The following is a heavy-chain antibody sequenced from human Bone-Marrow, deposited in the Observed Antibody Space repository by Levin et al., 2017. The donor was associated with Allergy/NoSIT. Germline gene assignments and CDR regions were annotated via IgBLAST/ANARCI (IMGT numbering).Heavy chain of an antibody. V-gene: IGHV3-23*01. CDR1: GFTFSSYG. J-gene: IGHJ4*02. CDR3: AKDQDSGWLPYFDY. D-gene: IGHD3-10*01. Sequence: SCAASGFTFSSYGMSWVRQAPGKGLDWVSGFSGNSGRAIYADSVKGRFTISRDNSKNTLYLEMNNLRVEDTAVYYCAKDQDSGWLPYFDYWGQGALVTVSS. CDR2: FSGNSGRA.